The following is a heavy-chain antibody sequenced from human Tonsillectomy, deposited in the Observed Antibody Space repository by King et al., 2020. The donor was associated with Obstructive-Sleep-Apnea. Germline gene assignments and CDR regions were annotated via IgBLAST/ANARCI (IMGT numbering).Heavy chain of an antibody. CDR2: IYYSGST. D-gene: IGHD3-3*01. CDR1: GGSISSDGYS. CDR3: ARAIWSGYSDRYYFDY. V-gene: IGHV4-30-4*07. Sequence: VQLQESGPGLVKPSQTLSLTCAVSGGSISSDGYSWSWIRQPPGKGLEWIGYIYYSGSTFYNPSLKSRVTISIDTSKNQFSLNLSSVTAADTAVYYCARAIWSGYSDRYYFDYWGQGTLVTVSS. J-gene: IGHJ4*02.